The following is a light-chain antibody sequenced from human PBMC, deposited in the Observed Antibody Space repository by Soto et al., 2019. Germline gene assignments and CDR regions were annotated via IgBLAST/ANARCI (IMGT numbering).Light chain of an antibody. Sequence: DIQMTKSPSSVSASVGDRVTINCRRSQGIGSSLAWYQQKPGKAPNLLIYAASTFQSGVPSRFDASGSGTDFTLTISSLQPEDFGIYYCQQAKSFPWTFGQGTKVGIK. CDR1: QGIGSS. CDR3: QQAKSFPWT. V-gene: IGKV1-12*01. CDR2: AAS. J-gene: IGKJ1*01.